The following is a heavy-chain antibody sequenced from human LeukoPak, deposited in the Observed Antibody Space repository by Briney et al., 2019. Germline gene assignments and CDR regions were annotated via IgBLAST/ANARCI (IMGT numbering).Heavy chain of an antibody. CDR1: GFTFSSYG. J-gene: IGHJ4*02. V-gene: IGHV3-33*01. Sequence: GGSLRLSCAASGFTFSSYGMHWVRQAPGKGLEWVAVIWYDGSNKYYADSVKGRFTISRDNSKNTLYLQMNSLRAEDTAVYYCTAMVKYYFDYWGQGTLVTVSS. D-gene: IGHD5-18*01. CDR3: TAMVKYYFDY. CDR2: IWYDGSNK.